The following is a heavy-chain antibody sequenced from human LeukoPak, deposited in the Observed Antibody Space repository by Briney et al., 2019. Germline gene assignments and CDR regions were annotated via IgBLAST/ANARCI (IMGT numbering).Heavy chain of an antibody. CDR3: AKARGLYCSSTSCYDCDV. D-gene: IGHD2-2*01. V-gene: IGHV1-2*02. CDR1: GYTFTAYY. Sequence: ASVKVSCKASGYTFTAYYIHWVRQAPGQGLEWMGWINPNSGDTNYAQKFQGRVTLTRDTSITTAYMELNRLRSDDTAVYYCAKARGLYCSSTSCYDCDVWGKGTTVTVSS. J-gene: IGHJ6*04. CDR2: INPNSGDT.